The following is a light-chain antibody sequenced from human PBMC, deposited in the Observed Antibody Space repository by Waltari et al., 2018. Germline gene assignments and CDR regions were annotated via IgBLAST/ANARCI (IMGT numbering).Light chain of an antibody. CDR1: QTISTC. J-gene: IGKJ4*01. V-gene: IGKV1-39*01. CDR3: QQRSNWPLT. CDR2: AAS. Sequence: DIQMTQSPSSLSASVGDRVTITCRASQTISTCLNWYQQKSGKAPNLLIYAASSLESGVPARFSGSGSVTDFTLTISSLEPEDVAVYYCQQRSNWPLTFGGGTQVEIK.